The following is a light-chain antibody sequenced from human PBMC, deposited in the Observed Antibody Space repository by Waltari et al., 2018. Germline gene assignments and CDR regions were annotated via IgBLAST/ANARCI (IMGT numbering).Light chain of an antibody. CDR1: QSVSSY. CDR2: DAS. CDR3: QQRSNSFA. V-gene: IGKV3-11*01. J-gene: IGKJ3*01. Sequence: DIVLTQSPSTLSLSPGDRATLSCRASQSVSSYLAWYQQKPGQAPRLLIYDASTRPAGIPTMFSGSGSVTEFTLTISRLEPEDFAVYYCQQRSNSFAFGPGTRVDIK.